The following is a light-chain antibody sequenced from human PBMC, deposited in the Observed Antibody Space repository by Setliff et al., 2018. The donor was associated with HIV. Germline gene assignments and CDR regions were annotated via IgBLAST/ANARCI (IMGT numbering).Light chain of an antibody. CDR1: SSDVGGHDS. Sequence: VLTQPRSVSGSPGQSVTISCTGTSSDVGGHDSVSWYQQHAGEAPKVLIFDVTQRPSGVPHRFSGSKSGNTASLTISGLQADDEAEYYYCSYAGTYTSLFVFGTGTKVTVL. CDR2: DVT. V-gene: IGLV2-11*01. CDR3: CSYAGTYTSLFV. J-gene: IGLJ1*01.